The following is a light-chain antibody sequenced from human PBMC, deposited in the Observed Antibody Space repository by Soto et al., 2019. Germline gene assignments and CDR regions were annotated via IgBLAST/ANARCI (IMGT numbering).Light chain of an antibody. V-gene: IGLV2-14*01. Sequence: QSALTQPASVSGSPGQSITISCTGSGRDIGAYNYVSWYQQHPGKAPELMIYEVSHRPSGVSNRFSGSKSDNTASLTISGLQAEDEADYYCSSYTSISTLYVFGTGTKVTVL. CDR1: GRDIGAYNY. J-gene: IGLJ1*01. CDR2: EVS. CDR3: SSYTSISTLYV.